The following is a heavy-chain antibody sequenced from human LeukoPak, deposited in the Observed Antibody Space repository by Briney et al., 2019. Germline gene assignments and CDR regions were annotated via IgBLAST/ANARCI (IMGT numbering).Heavy chain of an antibody. CDR3: ARDSAPETYYDSWSGYYGSRYFDY. V-gene: IGHV4-39*02. J-gene: IGHJ4*02. D-gene: IGHD3-3*01. CDR2: IYYSGST. CDR1: GGSISSSSYY. Sequence: SETLSLTCTVSGGSISSSSYYWGWIRQPPGKGLEWIGSIYYSGSTYYNPSLKSRVTISVDTSKNQFSLKLSSVTAADTAVYYCARDSAPETYYDSWSGYYGSRYFDYWGQGTLVTVSS.